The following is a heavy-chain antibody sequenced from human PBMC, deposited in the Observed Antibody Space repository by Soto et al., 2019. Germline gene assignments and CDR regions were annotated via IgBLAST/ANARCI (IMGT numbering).Heavy chain of an antibody. D-gene: IGHD5-12*01. CDR3: GGRDGYDWWGLFDY. J-gene: IGHJ4*02. Sequence: EAQLVESGGGLVQPGGSLRLSCAASGFTFSTHWMHWVRQAPGKGLVWVARIDGDGSRISYADSVKGRFTISRDNAKNTLYLEMNSLRAEDTAVYYCGGRDGYDWWGLFDYWGQGLLVTVSS. CDR1: GFTFSTHW. CDR2: IDGDGSRI. V-gene: IGHV3-74*01.